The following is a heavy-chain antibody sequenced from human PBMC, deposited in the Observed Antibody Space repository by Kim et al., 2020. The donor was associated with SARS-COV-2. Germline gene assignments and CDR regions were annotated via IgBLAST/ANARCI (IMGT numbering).Heavy chain of an antibody. CDR1: GFTFSSYS. D-gene: IGHD6-13*01. CDR2: ISSSSSYI. Sequence: GGSLRLSCAASGFTFSSYSMNWVRQAPGKGLEWVSSISSSSSYIYYADSVKGRFTISRDNAKNSLYLQMNSLRAEDTAVYYCARVRVEQLVTYYYYGMDVWGQGTTVTVSS. V-gene: IGHV3-21*01. J-gene: IGHJ6*02. CDR3: ARVRVEQLVTYYYYGMDV.